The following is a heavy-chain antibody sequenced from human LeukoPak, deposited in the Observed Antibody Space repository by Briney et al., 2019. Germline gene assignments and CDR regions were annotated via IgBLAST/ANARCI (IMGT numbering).Heavy chain of an antibody. Sequence: GGSLRLSCAASGFTFSSYAMSWVRQAPGKGLEWVSAISGSGGSTYYADSVKGRFTISRDNAKNSLYLQMNSLRAEDTAVYYCARDYIAAAGIWFDPWGQGTLVTVSS. J-gene: IGHJ5*02. CDR1: GFTFSSYA. V-gene: IGHV3-23*01. D-gene: IGHD6-13*01. CDR2: ISGSGGST. CDR3: ARDYIAAAGIWFDP.